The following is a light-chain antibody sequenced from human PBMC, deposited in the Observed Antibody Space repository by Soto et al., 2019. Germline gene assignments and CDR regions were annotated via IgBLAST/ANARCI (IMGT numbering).Light chain of an antibody. Sequence: EVVLPQSPATLSLSPGASAPLSCRASQGVGSNLAWYQQNPGQAPRLLIYGASNRATGIPDRFSGSGSGTDFTLTISRLEPEDFAVYYCQQYGSSGTVGQGTKVDIK. V-gene: IGKV3-20*01. CDR3: QQYGSSGT. CDR1: QGVGSN. CDR2: GAS. J-gene: IGKJ1*01.